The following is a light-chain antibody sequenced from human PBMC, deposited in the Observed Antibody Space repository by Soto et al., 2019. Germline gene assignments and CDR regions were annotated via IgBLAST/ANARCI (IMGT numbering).Light chain of an antibody. Sequence: QSALTQPASVSGSPGQSITISCTGTSSDVGGFNFVYWYQHHPDKAPKLMIYDVSNRPSGVSNRFSGSKSGNTASLTISGLQPEDEADYYCSSYTSSSTVVFGGGTKLTVL. V-gene: IGLV2-14*03. J-gene: IGLJ2*01. CDR1: SSDVGGFNF. CDR3: SSYTSSSTVV. CDR2: DVS.